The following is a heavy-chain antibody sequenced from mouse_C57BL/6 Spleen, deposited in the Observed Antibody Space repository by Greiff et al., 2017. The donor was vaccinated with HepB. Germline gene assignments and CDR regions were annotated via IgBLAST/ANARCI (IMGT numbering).Heavy chain of an antibody. CDR3: TRGTPSYSNYGGFAY. CDR2: IDPETGGT. CDR1: GYTFTDYE. V-gene: IGHV1-15*01. Sequence: VQLQESGAELVRPGASVTLSCKASGYTFTDYEMHWVKQTPVHGLEWIGAIDPETGGTAYNQKFKGKAILTADKSSSTAYMELRSLTSEDSAVYYCTRGTPSYSNYGGFAYWGQGTLVTVSA. D-gene: IGHD2-5*01. J-gene: IGHJ3*01.